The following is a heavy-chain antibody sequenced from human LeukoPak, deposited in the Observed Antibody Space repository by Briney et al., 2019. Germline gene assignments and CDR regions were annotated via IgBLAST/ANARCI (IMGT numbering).Heavy chain of an antibody. CDR2: ISTSGFSI. Sequence: GGSLRLSCAASGFSFSDYEMNWVRQAPGKGLDWVSYISTSGFSIYYADSVKGRFTISRDNAKNSLFLQMNSLRAEDTAVYYCARQGYYDSSGYHDAFDIWGQGTIVTVSS. J-gene: IGHJ3*02. CDR1: GFSFSDYE. CDR3: ARQGYYDSSGYHDAFDI. V-gene: IGHV3-48*03. D-gene: IGHD3-22*01.